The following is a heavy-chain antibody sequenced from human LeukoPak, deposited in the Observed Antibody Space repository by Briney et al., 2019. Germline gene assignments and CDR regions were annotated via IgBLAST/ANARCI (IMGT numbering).Heavy chain of an antibody. Sequence: ASVKVSCKASGYTFTGYYMHWVRQAPGQGLEWMGWINPNSGGTNYAQKFQGWVTMTRDTSISTAYMELSRLRSDDTAVYYCARDPKGYYYYYMDVWGKGTTVTVSS. CDR2: INPNSGGT. CDR1: GYTFTGYY. CDR3: ARDPKGYYYYYMDV. V-gene: IGHV1-2*04. J-gene: IGHJ6*03.